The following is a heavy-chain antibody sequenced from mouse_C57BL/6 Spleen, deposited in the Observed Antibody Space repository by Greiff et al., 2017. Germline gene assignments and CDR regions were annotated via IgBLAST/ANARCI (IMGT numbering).Heavy chain of an antibody. CDR2: IYPGGGYT. V-gene: IGHV1-63*01. CDR3: ARAPDGYWYFDV. Sequence: QVQLKQSGAELVRPGTSVKMSCKASGYTFTNYWIGWAKQRPGHGLEWIGDIYPGGGYTNYNEKFKGKATLTADKSSSTAYMQFSSLTSEDSAIYYCARAPDGYWYFDVWGTGTTVTVSS. CDR1: GYTFTNYW. D-gene: IGHD2-3*01. J-gene: IGHJ1*03.